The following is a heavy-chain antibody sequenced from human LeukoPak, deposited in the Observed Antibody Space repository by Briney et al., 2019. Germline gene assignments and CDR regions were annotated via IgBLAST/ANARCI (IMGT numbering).Heavy chain of an antibody. J-gene: IGHJ6*01. D-gene: IGHD5-24*01. Sequence: SVKVSCKTSGGTFSSDGISWVRQAPGQGLEWMGGIIPIFGTANYAQKFQGRVTITADEFTRTAYMELSRLRSEDTAVYYCARDGEMATLNYYGMDVWGQGTTVTVSS. CDR3: ARDGEMATLNYYGMDV. CDR1: GGTFSSDG. CDR2: IIPIFGTA. V-gene: IGHV1-69*13.